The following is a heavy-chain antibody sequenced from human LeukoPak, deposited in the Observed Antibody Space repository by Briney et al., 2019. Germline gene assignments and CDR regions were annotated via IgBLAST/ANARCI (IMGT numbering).Heavy chain of an antibody. CDR2: IDWDDDK. CDR3: ARGIPVTGTGTGLYLNY. D-gene: IGHD6-19*01. Sequence: ASGPTLVNPTQTLTLTCTFSGFSLTTGGMCVSWVRQPPGKALEWLARIDWDDDKYYTTSLKTRLTISKDTSKNQVVLTMTNMDPVDTATYYCARGIPVTGTGTGLYLNYWGQGTLVTVSS. CDR1: GFSLTTGGMC. J-gene: IGHJ4*02. V-gene: IGHV2-70*11.